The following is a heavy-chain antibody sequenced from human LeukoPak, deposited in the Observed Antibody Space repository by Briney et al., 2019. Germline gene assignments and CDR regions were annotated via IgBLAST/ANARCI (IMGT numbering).Heavy chain of an antibody. D-gene: IGHD6-13*01. V-gene: IGHV3-21*01. CDR1: GFTFSSYW. CDR3: ARDLMAAAGTLAPSQFDY. Sequence: GGSLRLSCGASGFTFSSYWMNWVRQAPGKGLEWVSSISSSSSYIYYADPVKGRFTISRDNAKNSLYLQMNSLRAEDTAVYYCARDLMAAAGTLAPSQFDYWGQGTLVTVSS. CDR2: ISSSSSYI. J-gene: IGHJ4*02.